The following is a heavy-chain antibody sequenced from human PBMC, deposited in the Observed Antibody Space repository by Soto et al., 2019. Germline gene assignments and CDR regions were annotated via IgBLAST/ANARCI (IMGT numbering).Heavy chain of an antibody. CDR3: ARGDTRYCSGGSCYSSTFFDY. Sequence: QVQQQESGPGLVKPSGTLSLTCAVSSGSISSSNWWSWVRQPPGKGLEWIGEIYHSGSTNYNPSLKSRVTISVDKSKNQFSLKLSSVTAADTAVYYCARGDTRYCSGGSCYSSTFFDYWGQGTLVTVSS. CDR2: IYHSGST. J-gene: IGHJ4*02. D-gene: IGHD2-15*01. CDR1: SGSISSSNW. V-gene: IGHV4-4*02.